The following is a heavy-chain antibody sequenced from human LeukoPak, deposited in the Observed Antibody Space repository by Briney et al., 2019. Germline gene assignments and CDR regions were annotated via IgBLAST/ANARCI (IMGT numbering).Heavy chain of an antibody. V-gene: IGHV4-61*01. D-gene: IGHD3-22*01. CDR3: VREAATDYYDSSGYYRQTEVFDA. J-gene: IGHJ3*01. CDR1: GGSVRSDSYY. Sequence: SETLSLTCTVFGGSVRSDSYYWSWIRQPPGKGLEWIGYVYYSGSTNYNPSLKSRVTISVDTSKNQFSLKLRSVTAADTAVYYCVREAATDYYDSSGYYRQTEVFDAWGQGTMVTVSS. CDR2: VYYSGST.